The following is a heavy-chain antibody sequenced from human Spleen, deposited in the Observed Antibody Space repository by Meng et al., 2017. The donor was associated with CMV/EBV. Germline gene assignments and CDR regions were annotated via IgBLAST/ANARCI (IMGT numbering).Heavy chain of an antibody. CDR3: ASTVVTRWYFDL. V-gene: IGHV3-11*04. CDR1: GFTFSDYY. CDR2: ISSSGSTI. Sequence: GESLKISCAASGFTFSDYYMSWIRQAPGKGLEWVSYISSSGSTIYYADSVKGRFTISRDNAKNSLYLQMNSLRAEDTAVYYCASTVVTRWYFDLWGRGTLVTVSS. J-gene: IGHJ2*01. D-gene: IGHD4-23*01.